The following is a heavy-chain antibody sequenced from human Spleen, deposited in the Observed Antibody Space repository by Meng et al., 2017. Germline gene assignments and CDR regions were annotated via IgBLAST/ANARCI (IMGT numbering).Heavy chain of an antibody. J-gene: IGHJ4*02. V-gene: IGHV1-69*01. CDR1: GGTFSSYA. D-gene: IGHD2-21*01. CDR3: ARAYGADYFDF. Sequence: QVQVVRYGAEVKKPGSPVKVSCNASGGTFSSYAISWVRQAPGQGLEWMGGIIPICGTANYAPKFQGRVTITTDASTSTAYMELSSLRSDDTAVYYCARAYGADYFDFWGQGTLVTVSS. CDR2: IIPICGTA.